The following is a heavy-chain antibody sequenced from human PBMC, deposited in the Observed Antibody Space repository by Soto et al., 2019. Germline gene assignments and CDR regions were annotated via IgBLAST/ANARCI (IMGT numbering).Heavy chain of an antibody. J-gene: IGHJ6*02. Sequence: NPSETLSLTCAVYGGSFSGYYWSWIRQPPGKGLEWIGEINHSGSTNYNPSLKSRVTISVDTSKSQFSLKLSSVTAADTAVYYCARGGRYSGSYYYYYYGMDVWGQGTTVTVSS. CDR2: INHSGST. D-gene: IGHD1-26*01. CDR3: ARGGRYSGSYYYYYYGMDV. V-gene: IGHV4-34*01. CDR1: GGSFSGYY.